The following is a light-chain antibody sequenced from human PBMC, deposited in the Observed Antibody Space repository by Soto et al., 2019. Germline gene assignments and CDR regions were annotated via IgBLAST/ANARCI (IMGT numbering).Light chain of an antibody. CDR1: SNDVGTYNL. CDR2: EGN. Sequence: QSALTQPASVSGSPGQSITISCTGTSNDVGTYNLVSWYQQHPGKAPKVMIYEGNKRPSGVSDRFSASKSGNTASLTISGLQAEDEADFSCCSYAGSGTFVFGTGTKVTVL. V-gene: IGLV2-23*01. J-gene: IGLJ1*01. CDR3: CSYAGSGTFV.